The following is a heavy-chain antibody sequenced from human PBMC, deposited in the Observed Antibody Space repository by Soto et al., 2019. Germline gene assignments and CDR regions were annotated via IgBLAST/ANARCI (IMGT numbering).Heavy chain of an antibody. CDR2: INPSGST. V-gene: IGHV4-34*01. Sequence: PSENLSLTCAVYGGSFSAYYWSWIRQPPGKGLEWSGEINPSGSTNYNPSLKRRVTISVDTSKDQFSLKLSSVTAADTAVYYCARGSVLFDWGQGVLVTVSS. CDR3: ARGSVLFD. J-gene: IGHJ4*02. CDR1: GGSFSAYY. D-gene: IGHD3-16*01.